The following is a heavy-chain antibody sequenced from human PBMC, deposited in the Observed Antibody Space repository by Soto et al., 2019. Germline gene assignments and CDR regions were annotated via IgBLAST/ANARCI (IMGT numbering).Heavy chain of an antibody. V-gene: IGHV1-58*02. CDR2: IVVGSGNT. CDR1: GFTFSSTA. J-gene: IGHJ4*02. Sequence: ASVKVSCKASGFTFSSTAMQWVRQARGQHLEWIGWIVVGSGNTNYAQKFQERVTITRDMSTSTAYMELSSLRSEDTAVYYCAADGDFWSGHYSFDYWGQGTLVTVSS. D-gene: IGHD3-3*01. CDR3: AADGDFWSGHYSFDY.